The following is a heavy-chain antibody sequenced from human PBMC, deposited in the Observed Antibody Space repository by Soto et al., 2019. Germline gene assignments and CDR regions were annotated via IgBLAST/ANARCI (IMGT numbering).Heavy chain of an antibody. D-gene: IGHD3-3*01. Sequence: GASVKVSCKASGYTFTSYGISWVRQAPGQGLEWMGWISAYNGNTNYAQKLQGRVTMTRNTSISTAYMELSSLRSEDTAVYYCARGSTIFGPDYGWYFDLWGRGTLVTVSS. CDR1: GYTFTSYG. V-gene: IGHV1-18*01. J-gene: IGHJ2*01. CDR2: ISAYNGNT. CDR3: ARGSTIFGPDYGWYFDL.